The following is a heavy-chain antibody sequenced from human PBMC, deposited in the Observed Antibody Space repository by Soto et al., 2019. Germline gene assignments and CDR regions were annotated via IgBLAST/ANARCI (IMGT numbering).Heavy chain of an antibody. J-gene: IGHJ5*02. D-gene: IGHD5-12*01. CDR2: ISGSGGST. Sequence: EVQLLESGGGLVQPGGSLRLSCAASGFTFSSYAMSWVRQAPGKGLEWVSAISGSGGSTYYADSVKGRFTISRDNSKNTLYLQMNSLRAEDTAVYYCAKGRDIVATVGGWFDPWGQGTLVTVSS. V-gene: IGHV3-23*01. CDR3: AKGRDIVATVGGWFDP. CDR1: GFTFSSYA.